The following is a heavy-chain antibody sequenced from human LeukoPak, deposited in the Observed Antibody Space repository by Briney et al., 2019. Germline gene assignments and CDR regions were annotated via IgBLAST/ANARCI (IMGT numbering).Heavy chain of an antibody. V-gene: IGHV4-4*07. J-gene: IGHJ4*02. D-gene: IGHD4-17*01. CDR1: GGSISSYY. Sequence: SETLSLTCTVSGGSISSYYWSWIRQPTGKGLEWIGRIYTSGSTNYNASLKSRVSMSVDTSKNQFSQKLSSVTAADTAVYYCARGLHLRRRYFDYWGQGTLVTVSS. CDR2: IYTSGST. CDR3: ARGLHLRRRYFDY.